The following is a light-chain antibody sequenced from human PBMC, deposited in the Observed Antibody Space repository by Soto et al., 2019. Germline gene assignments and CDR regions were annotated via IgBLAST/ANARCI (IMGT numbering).Light chain of an antibody. CDR1: SSNIGRNP. V-gene: IGLV1-44*01. CDR3: SSYTSSSTLAV. Sequence: QAVVTQPPSASGTPGQRVTFSCSGSSSNIGRNPVNWYQQLPGTAPKLLIYSNNQRPSGVPDRFSGSKSGTSASLAISGLQSEDEADYYCSSYTSSSTLAVFGGGTKLTVL. CDR2: SNN. J-gene: IGLJ2*01.